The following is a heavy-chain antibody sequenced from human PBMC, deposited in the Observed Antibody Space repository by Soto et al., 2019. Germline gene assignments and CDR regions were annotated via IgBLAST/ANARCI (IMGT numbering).Heavy chain of an antibody. Sequence: QITLKESGPTLVKPTQTLTLTCTFSGFSLSTSGVGVGWIRQPPGKALEWLALIYWDDDKRYSPSLKSRLTITKDTSKNQVVLTMTNMDPVDTATYYCAHSGPLAAAGPRNYYYYYYYGMDVWGQGTTVTVSS. CDR1: GFSLSTSGVG. CDR2: IYWDDDK. J-gene: IGHJ6*02. CDR3: AHSGPLAAAGPRNYYYYYYYGMDV. D-gene: IGHD6-13*01. V-gene: IGHV2-5*02.